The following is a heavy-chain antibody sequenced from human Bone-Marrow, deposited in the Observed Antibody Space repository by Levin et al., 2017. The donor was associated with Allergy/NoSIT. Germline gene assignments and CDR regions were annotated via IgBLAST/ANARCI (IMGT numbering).Heavy chain of an antibody. CDR1: GFTFRSFA. Sequence: QAGGSLRLSCAASGFTFRSFAMHWVRQAPGKGLEWVAVISYDGSKKFYADSVKGRFTISRDTSTNILYLQMTSLRSEDTAVYYCARDLVTSMRPYWGQGTQVTVSS. V-gene: IGHV3-30*04. D-gene: IGHD2-2*01. J-gene: IGHJ4*02. CDR3: ARDLVTSMRPY. CDR2: ISYDGSKK.